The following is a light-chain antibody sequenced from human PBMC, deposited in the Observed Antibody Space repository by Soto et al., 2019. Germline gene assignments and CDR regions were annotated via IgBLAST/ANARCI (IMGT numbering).Light chain of an antibody. CDR2: DVS. J-gene: IGLJ2*01. CDR3: CSYAGSSVL. V-gene: IGLV2-11*01. CDR1: SADVGAYDY. Sequence: QSALTQPRSVSGSPGQSVTISCTGTSADVGAYDYVSWYQHHPGKAPKLMIYDVSKRPSGVLDRFSGSKSGNTASLTISGRQPEDEADYYCCSYAGSSVLFGGGTKLTVL.